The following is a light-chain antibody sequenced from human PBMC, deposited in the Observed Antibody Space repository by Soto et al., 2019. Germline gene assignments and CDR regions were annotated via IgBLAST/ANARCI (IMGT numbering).Light chain of an antibody. CDR1: QRISNF. CDR3: QQSYNTHALT. CDR2: GAS. J-gene: IGKJ4*01. Sequence: DIQMTQSPSSLSASVGDRVTITCRASQRISNFLNWYQQKPRRAPKLLIYGASKLQTGVPSRFSGSGSGTHFTLTISGLQPEDFATYYCQQSYNTHALTFGGGTKVEL. V-gene: IGKV1-39*01.